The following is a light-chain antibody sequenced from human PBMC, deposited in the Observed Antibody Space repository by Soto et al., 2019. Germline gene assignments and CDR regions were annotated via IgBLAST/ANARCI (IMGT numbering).Light chain of an antibody. CDR1: SSNLGDNT. CDR3: AAWDASLDGYV. J-gene: IGLJ1*01. V-gene: IGLV1-44*01. Sequence: QAVLNQPPSASGTPGPRDTISCSTSSSNLGDNTVNWYQQVPGTAPKLLIYSYDQQPSGVPARFSGSKSGTSASLAISGLQSEDEADYYCAAWDASLDGYVFGTGTKLTVL. CDR2: SYD.